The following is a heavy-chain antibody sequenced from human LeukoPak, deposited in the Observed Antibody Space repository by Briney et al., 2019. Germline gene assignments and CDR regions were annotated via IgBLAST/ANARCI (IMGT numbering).Heavy chain of an antibody. D-gene: IGHD6-6*01. CDR2: ISGSGGST. CDR3: AKDLRIAARRGNFDY. CDR1: GFTFSSYA. Sequence: PGGSLRLSCAASGFTFSSYAMSWVRQAPGKGLEWVSAISGSGGSTYYADSVKGRFTISRDNSKNTLHLQMNSLRAEDTAVYYCAKDLRIAARRGNFDYWGQGTLVTVSS. V-gene: IGHV3-23*01. J-gene: IGHJ4*02.